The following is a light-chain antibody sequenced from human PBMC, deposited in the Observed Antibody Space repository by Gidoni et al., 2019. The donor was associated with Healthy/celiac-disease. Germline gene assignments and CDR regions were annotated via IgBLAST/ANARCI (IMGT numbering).Light chain of an antibody. V-gene: IGLV1-40*01. Sequence: QTVLTQPPTVSGAPGQRVTISCTGSSSNIAAGYEVHWYQQLPGTAPKLLIYGNSNRPSGVPDRFSGSKSGTSASLAITGLQAEDEADYYGQSYDSSLSGSRVVFGGGTKLTVL. CDR3: QSYDSSLSGSRVV. J-gene: IGLJ2*01. CDR1: SSNIAAGYE. CDR2: GNS.